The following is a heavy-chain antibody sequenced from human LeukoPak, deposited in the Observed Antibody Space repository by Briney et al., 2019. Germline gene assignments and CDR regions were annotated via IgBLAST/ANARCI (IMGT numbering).Heavy chain of an antibody. Sequence: GGSLRLSCAASGITFSSYWMSWVRQAPGKGLEWVANIKQDGSEKYYMDSVKGRFTISRDNAKNSLYLQMNSLRAEDTAVYYCARGRVVVVPAAIYYWGQGTLVTVSS. V-gene: IGHV3-7*03. J-gene: IGHJ4*02. CDR3: ARGRVVVVPAAIYY. D-gene: IGHD2-2*01. CDR1: GITFSSYW. CDR2: IKQDGSEK.